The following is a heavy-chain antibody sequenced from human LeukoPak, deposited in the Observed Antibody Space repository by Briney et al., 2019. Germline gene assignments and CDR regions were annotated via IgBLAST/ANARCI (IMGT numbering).Heavy chain of an antibody. J-gene: IGHJ6*03. D-gene: IGHD1-26*01. CDR3: ASLVGATDYYYYMDV. V-gene: IGHV1-2*02. CDR1: GYTFTGYY. Sequence: ASVKVSCKASGYTFTGYYMHWVRQAPGQGLEWMGWINPNSGGTNYAQKFQGRVTMTRDTSISTAYMELSRLRSDDTAVYYCASLVGATDYYYYMDVWGKGTTVTASS. CDR2: INPNSGGT.